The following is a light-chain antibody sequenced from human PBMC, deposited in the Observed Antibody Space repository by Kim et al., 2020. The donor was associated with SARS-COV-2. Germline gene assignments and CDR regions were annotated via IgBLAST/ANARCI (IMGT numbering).Light chain of an antibody. V-gene: IGKV1-9*01. CDR3: QQYNTAPLT. Sequence: ASVGDRVTITCRASQGISSSLAWYQQKPGTAPKLLIYAASTLQTGVPSRFSGSGSGTDFTLTISSLQTEDFATYYCQQYNTAPLTFGAGTKVDIK. J-gene: IGKJ4*02. CDR1: QGISSS. CDR2: AAS.